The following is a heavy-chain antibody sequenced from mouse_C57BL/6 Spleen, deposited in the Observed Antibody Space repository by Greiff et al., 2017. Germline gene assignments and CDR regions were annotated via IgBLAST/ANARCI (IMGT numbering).Heavy chain of an antibody. D-gene: IGHD1-1*01. CDR1: GFSLTSYG. J-gene: IGHJ4*01. CDR2: IWGVGST. Sequence: VHLVESGPGLVAPSQSLSITCTVSGFSLTSYGVDWVRQSPGKGLEWLGVIWGVGSTNYNSALKSRLSISKDNSKSQVFLKMNSLQTDDTAMYYCARSPYYGSRRDYAMDYWGQGTSVTVSS. V-gene: IGHV2-6*01. CDR3: ARSPYYGSRRDYAMDY.